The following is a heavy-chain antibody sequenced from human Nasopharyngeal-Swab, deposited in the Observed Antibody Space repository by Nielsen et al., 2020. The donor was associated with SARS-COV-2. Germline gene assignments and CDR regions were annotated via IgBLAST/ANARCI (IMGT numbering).Heavy chain of an antibody. J-gene: IGHJ6*01. CDR1: GGSISGYS. Sequence: SETLSLTCSVSGGSISGYSLSWIRQPPGEGLEWIGRVYTSGSTNYNPSLKSRVTISIDMSKNQFSLELRSVTAADTAFYYCARSGTTKYGLDVWGQGTTVIVSS. CDR3: ARSGTTKYGLDV. V-gene: IGHV4-4*07. CDR2: VYTSGST. D-gene: IGHD1-1*01.